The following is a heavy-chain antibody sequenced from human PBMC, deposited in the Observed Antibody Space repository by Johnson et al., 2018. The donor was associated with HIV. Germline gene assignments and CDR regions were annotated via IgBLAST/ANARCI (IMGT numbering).Heavy chain of an antibody. CDR3: ARDTVVTPPHDAFDI. CDR2: IFSGGDT. J-gene: IGHJ3*02. CDR1: AFTVSSYY. Sequence: VQLVESGGGLVQPGGSLRLSCAASAFTVSSYYMTWVRQPPGKGLEWVSVIFSGGDTYYAESVTGRFTISRDNSKNTLYLQMNSLRAEDTAVYYCARDTVVTPPHDAFDIWGQGTMVTVS. D-gene: IGHD4-23*01. V-gene: IGHV3-66*01.